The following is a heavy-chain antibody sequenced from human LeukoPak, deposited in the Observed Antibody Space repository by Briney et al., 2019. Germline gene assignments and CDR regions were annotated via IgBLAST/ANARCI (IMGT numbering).Heavy chain of an antibody. J-gene: IGHJ3*02. CDR2: INSDGSST. V-gene: IGHV3-74*01. Sequence: PGGSLRLSCAASGFTFSSYWMHWVRQAPGKGLVWVSRINSDGSSTSYADSVKGRFTISRDNAKNSLYLQMNSLRAEDTAVYYCARAAALIRDAFDIWGQGTMVTVSS. D-gene: IGHD2-15*01. CDR3: ARAAALIRDAFDI. CDR1: GFTFSSYW.